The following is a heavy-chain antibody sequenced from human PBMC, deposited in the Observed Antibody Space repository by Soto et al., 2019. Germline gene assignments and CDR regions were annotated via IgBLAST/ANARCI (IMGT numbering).Heavy chain of an antibody. CDR1: GFTCNTYW. CDR3: ATLATNSYNWLDP. D-gene: IGHD5-12*01. CDR2: INSDGTKT. Sequence: EVQLVESGGTLVQPGGSLRLSCAASGFTCNTYWMHWVRQAPGKGLVWVSRINSDGTKTTYADSVKGRFTISRDNAKNTVYLQTNSLRAEDTAMYYCATLATNSYNWLDPWGQGTLVTASS. V-gene: IGHV3-74*01. J-gene: IGHJ5*02.